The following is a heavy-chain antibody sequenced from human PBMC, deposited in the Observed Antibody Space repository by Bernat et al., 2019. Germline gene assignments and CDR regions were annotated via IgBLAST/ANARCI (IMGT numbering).Heavy chain of an antibody. CDR3: ASEPMYYDFWSGYFAAEDWYFDH. CDR1: GFTFSSYS. D-gene: IGHD3-3*01. V-gene: IGHV3-21*01. Sequence: VQLVESGGGLVKPGGSLRLSCAASGFTFSSYSMNWVRQAPGKGLEWVSSISSSSSYIYYADSVKGRFTISRDNAKNSLYLQMNSLRAEDTAVYYCASEPMYYDFWSGYFAAEDWYFDHWGRGTLVTVSS. J-gene: IGHJ2*01. CDR2: ISSSSSYI.